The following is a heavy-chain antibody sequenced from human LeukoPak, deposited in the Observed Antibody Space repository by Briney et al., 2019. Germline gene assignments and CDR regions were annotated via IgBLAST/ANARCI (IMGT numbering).Heavy chain of an antibody. CDR2: LYSGGST. D-gene: IGHD6-13*01. V-gene: IGHV3-53*01. J-gene: IGHJ4*02. CDR3: AKRMEPTGSWYEPFGY. Sequence: GGSLRLSCAASGFTVSTNYMSWVRQAPEKGLEWVSVLYSGGSTYYADSVKGRFTISRDNSKNTLYLQMNSLRAEDTAVYYCAKRMEPTGSWYEPFGYWGQGTLVTVSS. CDR1: GFTVSTNY.